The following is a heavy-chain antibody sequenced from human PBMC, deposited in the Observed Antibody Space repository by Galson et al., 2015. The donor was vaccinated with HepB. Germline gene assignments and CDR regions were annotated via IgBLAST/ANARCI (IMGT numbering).Heavy chain of an antibody. Sequence: SVKVSCKASGYTFTSYTIHWVRQAPGQRLEWMGWINAGNGNTKYAQKFQGRVTITTDTSASTAYMELSNLRSEDAAVYYCARGVGATAWGFDYWGQGILITVSS. J-gene: IGHJ4*02. CDR3: ARGVGATAWGFDY. V-gene: IGHV1-3*01. CDR2: INAGNGNT. D-gene: IGHD1-26*01. CDR1: GYTFTSYT.